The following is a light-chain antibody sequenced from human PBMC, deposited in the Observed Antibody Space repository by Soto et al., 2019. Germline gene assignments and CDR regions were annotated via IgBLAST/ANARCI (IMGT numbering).Light chain of an antibody. CDR2: GNS. Sequence: VTQPPSVSGAPGQRVTISCTGSSSNIGAGYDVHWYQQLPGTAPKLLIYGNSNRPSGVPDRFSGSKSGTSASLAITGLQAEDEADYYCQSYDSSLSGYVFGTGTKLTVL. CDR3: QSYDSSLSGYV. V-gene: IGLV1-40*01. J-gene: IGLJ1*01. CDR1: SSNIGAGYD.